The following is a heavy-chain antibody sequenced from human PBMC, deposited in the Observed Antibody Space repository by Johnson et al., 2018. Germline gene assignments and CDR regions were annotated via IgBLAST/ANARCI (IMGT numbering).Heavy chain of an antibody. CDR2: ISYDGGNK. CDR1: GFTFRSYG. CDR3: AKVPDPYYYGSGSYSYYNMDV. V-gene: IGHV3-30*18. D-gene: IGHD3-10*01. Sequence: QVQLQESGGGVVQPGRSLRLSCAASGFTFRSYGMHWVRQAPGKGLEWVAVISYDGGNKNYADSVKGRLTLPRDNSKNSLYVQMNSLRAEDTALYHCAKVPDPYYYGSGSYSYYNMDVWGKGTTVTVSS. J-gene: IGHJ6*03.